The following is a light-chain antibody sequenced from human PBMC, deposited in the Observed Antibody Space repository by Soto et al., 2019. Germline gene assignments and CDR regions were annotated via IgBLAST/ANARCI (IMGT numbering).Light chain of an antibody. V-gene: IGLV6-57*04. CDR2: EDN. CDR3: QSFDDTTVI. Sequence: NFMLTQPRSVSESPGKTVTISCTRSSGSIAANFVQWYQQPPGSAPTAVIFEDNQRPSGVPDRFSGSIDTSSNSASLTISGLKTEDEADYYWQSFDDTTVIFGGGTKLTVL. J-gene: IGLJ2*01. CDR1: SGSIAANF.